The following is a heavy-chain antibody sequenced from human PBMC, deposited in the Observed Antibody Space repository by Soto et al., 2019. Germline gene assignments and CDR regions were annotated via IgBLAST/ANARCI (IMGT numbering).Heavy chain of an antibody. CDR3: VRLSNSHPSPFDL. V-gene: IGHV5-51*01. J-gene: IGHJ4*02. Sequence: PGESLKISCKSSGYSFTSYWIGWVRQMPGKGLEWMGIIYPSDSDTRYSPSFQGQVTISADKSITTAYLQWSSLKVSDTAIYHCVRLSNSHPSPFDLWGQGTLVTVSS. CDR1: GYSFTSYW. CDR2: IYPSDSDT. D-gene: IGHD4-4*01.